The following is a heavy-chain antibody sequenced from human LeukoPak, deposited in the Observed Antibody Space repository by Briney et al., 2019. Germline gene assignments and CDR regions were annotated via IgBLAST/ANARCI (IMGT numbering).Heavy chain of an antibody. CDR3: ASRDGYNRHFDY. CDR1: GGTFSSYA. Sequence: ASVKVSCKASGGTFSSYAISWVRQAPGQGLEWMGGIIPIFGTANYAQKFQGRVTITADKSTSTAYMELSSLRSEDTAVYYCASRDGYNRHFDYWGQGTLVTVSS. CDR2: IIPIFGTA. V-gene: IGHV1-69*06. J-gene: IGHJ4*02. D-gene: IGHD5-24*01.